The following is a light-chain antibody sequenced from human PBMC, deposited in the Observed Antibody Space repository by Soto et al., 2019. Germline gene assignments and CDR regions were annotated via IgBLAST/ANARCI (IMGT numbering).Light chain of an antibody. CDR2: PAS. J-gene: IGKJ1*01. V-gene: IGKV1-9*01. CDR3: QQLNSYPLT. Sequence: DIQWTQSPSFLSASVGDRVTITGRAIQGISSYLAWYQQHPGKAHKLLIYPASTMQSGVPSRLSGSGSGTELTLSISSLQPGDFANYYCQQLNSYPLTFGQGTKVEI. CDR1: QGISSY.